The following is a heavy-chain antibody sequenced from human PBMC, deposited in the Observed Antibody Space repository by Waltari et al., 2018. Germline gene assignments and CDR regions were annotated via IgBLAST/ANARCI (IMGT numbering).Heavy chain of an antibody. CDR1: GGSISSSNW. CDR3: ARLYYYDSSCYVNLDY. J-gene: IGHJ4*02. CDR2: IEHIGST. D-gene: IGHD3-22*01. V-gene: IGHV4-4*02. Sequence: QVQLQESGPGLVKPSGTLSLTCAVSGGSISSSNWWSWVRQPPGKGLEWIGEIEHIGSTNSNPSRKSRVTISVDKSKNQFALKLSSVTAADTAVYYCARLYYYDSSCYVNLDYWGQGTLVTVSS.